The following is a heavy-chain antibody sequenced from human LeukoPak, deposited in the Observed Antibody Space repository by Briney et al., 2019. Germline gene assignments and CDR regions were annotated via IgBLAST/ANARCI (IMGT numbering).Heavy chain of an antibody. Sequence: SETLSLTCTVSGGSISSGSSYWIWIRQPAGKGLEWIGRISPSGSTNYNPSLKSRVTISVDTSKKQFSLKLSSVTAADTAVYYCAREGPMRGYFDYWGQGTLVTVSS. V-gene: IGHV4-61*02. CDR3: AREGPMRGYFDY. CDR1: GGSISSGSSY. J-gene: IGHJ4*02. CDR2: ISPSGST.